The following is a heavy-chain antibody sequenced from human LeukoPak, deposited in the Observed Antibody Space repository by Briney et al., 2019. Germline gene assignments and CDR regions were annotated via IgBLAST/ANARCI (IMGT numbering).Heavy chain of an antibody. CDR3: AKSPGEAMIVVVIAHYFDY. CDR2: ISYDGSNR. V-gene: IGHV3-30*18. J-gene: IGHJ4*02. D-gene: IGHD3-22*01. Sequence: GRSLRLSCAASEFTFSSYGMHWVRQAPGKGLEWVAVISYDGSNRYYADSVKGRFTISRDTSKNTLYLQMNSLRAEDTAVYYCAKSPGEAMIVVVIAHYFDYWGQGTLVTVSS. CDR1: EFTFSSYG.